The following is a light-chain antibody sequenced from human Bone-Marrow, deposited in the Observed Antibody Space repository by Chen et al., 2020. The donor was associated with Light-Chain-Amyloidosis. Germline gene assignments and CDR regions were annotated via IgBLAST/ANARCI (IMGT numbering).Light chain of an antibody. CDR2: EVT. V-gene: IGLV2-23*02. Sequence: QSALTQPASVTGSPGQSITISCTGTSSDVGGYDIVSWYRQHPGKAPKLLIFEVTKRPSGVSIRLAGSKSGNTASLTISGLRTEDAADYYCCAYRGGSFPYVFGPGTKVTVL. J-gene: IGLJ1*01. CDR1: SSDVGGYDI. CDR3: CAYRGGSFPYV.